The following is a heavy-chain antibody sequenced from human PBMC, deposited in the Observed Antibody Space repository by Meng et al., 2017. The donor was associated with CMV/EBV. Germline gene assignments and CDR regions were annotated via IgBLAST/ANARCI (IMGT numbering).Heavy chain of an antibody. J-gene: IGHJ4*02. CDR2: ISGSGGST. Sequence: GGSLRLSCAASGFTFSSYAMGWVRQAPGKGLEWVSAISGSGGSTYYADSVKGRFTISRDNSKNTLYLQMNSLRAEDTAVYYCAKDRLNLFTEYQLPATHFDYWGQGTLVTVSS. D-gene: IGHD2-2*01. V-gene: IGHV3-23*01. CDR3: AKDRLNLFTEYQLPATHFDY. CDR1: GFTFSSYA.